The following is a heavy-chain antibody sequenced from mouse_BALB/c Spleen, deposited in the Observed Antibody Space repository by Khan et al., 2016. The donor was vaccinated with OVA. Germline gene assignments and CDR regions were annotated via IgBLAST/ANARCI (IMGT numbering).Heavy chain of an antibody. CDR2: IWGGGST. CDR3: AKGVWSYYFAFDY. CDR1: GFSLTDYG. V-gene: IGHV2-6-5*01. J-gene: IGHJ4*01. Sequence: LMESGPGLVTPSQSLSITCTVSGFSLTDYGVSWIRQPPGKGLEWLGVIWGGGSTSYNSALKSRLSISKDNSKSQVFLKMNSLQTDDTAMYYCAKGVWSYYFAFDYWGQGTSVTVSS. D-gene: IGHD2-10*02.